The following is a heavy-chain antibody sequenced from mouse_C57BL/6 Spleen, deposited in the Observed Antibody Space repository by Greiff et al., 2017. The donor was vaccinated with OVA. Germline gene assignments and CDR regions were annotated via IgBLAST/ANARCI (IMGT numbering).Heavy chain of an antibody. CDR3: ARGDDGYYRRYFDY. CDR1: GYSFTGYY. CDR2: INPSTGGT. V-gene: IGHV1-42*01. J-gene: IGHJ2*01. D-gene: IGHD2-3*01. Sequence: EVQRVESGPELVKPGASVKISCKASGYSFTGYYMNWVKQSPEKSLEWIGEINPSTGGTTYNQKFKAKATLTVDKSSSTAYMQRSSLTSEDSAVYYCARGDDGYYRRYFDYWGQGTTLTVSS.